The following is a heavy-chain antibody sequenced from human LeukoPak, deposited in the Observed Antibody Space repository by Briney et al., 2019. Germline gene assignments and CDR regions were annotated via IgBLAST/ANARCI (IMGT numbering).Heavy chain of an antibody. CDR3: ARDKYYDSSGYGYFDY. Sequence: HPGGSLRLSCAASEFTFSAYAMHWVRQAPGKGLEWVAVMSYDGTNNYYADSVKGRFTISRDNSKNTLYLQMNSLRAEDTAVYYCARDKYYDSSGYGYFDYWGQGTLATVSS. J-gene: IGHJ4*02. V-gene: IGHV3-30-3*01. CDR1: EFTFSAYA. D-gene: IGHD3-22*01. CDR2: MSYDGTNN.